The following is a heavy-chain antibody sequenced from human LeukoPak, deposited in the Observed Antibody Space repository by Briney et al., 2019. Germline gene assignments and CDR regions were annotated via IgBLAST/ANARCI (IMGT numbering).Heavy chain of an antibody. CDR2: IIPIFGTA. Sequence: GASVKVSCKASGGTFSSYAISWVRRAPGQGLEWMGGIIPIFGTANYAQKFQGRVTITADESTSTAYMDLSSLRSEDTAVYYCASHCSGGSCYSGWFDPWGQGTLVTVSS. D-gene: IGHD2-15*01. CDR3: ASHCSGGSCYSGWFDP. CDR1: GGTFSSYA. V-gene: IGHV1-69*13. J-gene: IGHJ5*02.